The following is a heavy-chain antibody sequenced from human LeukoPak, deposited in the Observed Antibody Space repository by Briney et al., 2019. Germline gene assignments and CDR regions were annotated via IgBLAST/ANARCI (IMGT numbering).Heavy chain of an antibody. V-gene: IGHV3-9*01. CDR2: ISWNSDTL. Sequence: PGGSLRLSCSASGFTFDDYAMHWVRHAPGKGLEWVSGISWNSDTLDYADSVKGRFTISRDNAKNSLYLQMNSLRAEDTAVYYCARDSVQYSTGWTYYYWGQGTLVTVSS. CDR3: ARDSVQYSTGWTYYY. J-gene: IGHJ4*02. D-gene: IGHD6-19*01. CDR1: GFTFDDYA.